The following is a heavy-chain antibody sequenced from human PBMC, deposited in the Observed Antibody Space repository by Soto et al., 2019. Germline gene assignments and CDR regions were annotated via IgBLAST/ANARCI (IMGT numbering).Heavy chain of an antibody. V-gene: IGHV3-23*01. CDR2: ISGSGGST. Sequence: GGSLRLSCAASGFTFSSYAMSWVRQAPGKGLEWVSAISGSGGSTYYADSVKGRFTISRDNSKNTLYLQMNSLRAEDTAVYYCAKASTILWALANDYGGNYFDYWGQGTLVTVSS. J-gene: IGHJ4*02. CDR3: AKASTILWALANDYGGNYFDY. D-gene: IGHD4-17*01. CDR1: GFTFSSYA.